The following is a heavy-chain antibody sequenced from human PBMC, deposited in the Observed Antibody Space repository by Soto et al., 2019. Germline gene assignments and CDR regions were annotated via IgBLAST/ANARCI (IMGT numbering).Heavy chain of an antibody. CDR3: VRDYYDTSSYPNTFDM. CDR2: IGSRTSDI. CDR1: GFTLSRHT. D-gene: IGHD3-16*01. V-gene: IGHV3-21*01. Sequence: GGSLRLSCAASGFTLSRHTMNWVRQAPGKGLEWVSFIGSRTSDIYYADSVKGRFTISRDNAKNSLYLDLTRLRAEDTAVYFCVRDYYDTSSYPNTFDMWGQGTMVTVSS. J-gene: IGHJ3*02.